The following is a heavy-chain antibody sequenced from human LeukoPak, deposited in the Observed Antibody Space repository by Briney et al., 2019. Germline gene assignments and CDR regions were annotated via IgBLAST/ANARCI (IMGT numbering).Heavy chain of an antibody. Sequence: GESLKISWEGSGYSFSNYWIGWVRQMPGKGLEWIEIIYPGDYGPRYSPSFPGLVTISVDKSITTAYLQWSSLKASATAMYYCAIPPGYCGNDCSFDHWGQGTLVTVSS. CDR3: AIPPGYCGNDCSFDH. V-gene: IGHV5-51*01. CDR2: IYPGDYGP. CDR1: GYSFSNYW. D-gene: IGHD2-21*02. J-gene: IGHJ4*02.